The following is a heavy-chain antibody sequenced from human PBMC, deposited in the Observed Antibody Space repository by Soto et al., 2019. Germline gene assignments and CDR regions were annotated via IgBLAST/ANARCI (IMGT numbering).Heavy chain of an antibody. CDR1: GFTFSSYW. Sequence: GGSLRLSCAASGFTFSSYWMSWVRQAPGKGLEWEANIKQYGSEKYYVCSVKGRFTISRDNAKNSLYLQMNSLRAEDTAVFYCAREAYSSSSDAFDIWGQGTMVTVSS. D-gene: IGHD6-6*01. CDR3: AREAYSSSSDAFDI. V-gene: IGHV3-7*03. CDR2: IKQYGSEK. J-gene: IGHJ3*02.